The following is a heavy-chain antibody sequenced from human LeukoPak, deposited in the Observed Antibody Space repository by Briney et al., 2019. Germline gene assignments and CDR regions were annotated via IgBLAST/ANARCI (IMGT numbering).Heavy chain of an antibody. V-gene: IGHV1-2*02. Sequence: ASATDSFMASGYTFTDLYILWVRQAPAQGLAWMGWISPNSGGTKYAQKFQGRVTMTRDTTISTAYMELSGLRSDDAAVYYCARENYSYGMDFWGQGTTVTVSS. CDR2: ISPNSGGT. J-gene: IGHJ6*02. CDR1: GYTFTDLY. CDR3: ARENYSYGMDF.